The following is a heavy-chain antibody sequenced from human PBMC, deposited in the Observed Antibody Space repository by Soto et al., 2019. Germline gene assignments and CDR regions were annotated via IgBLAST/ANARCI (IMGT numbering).Heavy chain of an antibody. CDR3: ARDPATPKPIDY. D-gene: IGHD2-15*01. Sequence: GGSLRLSCAASGFTFSSYWMHWVRQAPGKGLVWVSRMNYDGSSTTYADSVKGRFTISRDNAKNTLYLQMNSLRVEDTAVYYCARDPATPKPIDYWGQGTLVTVSS. CDR2: MNYDGSST. J-gene: IGHJ4*02. CDR1: GFTFSSYW. V-gene: IGHV3-74*01.